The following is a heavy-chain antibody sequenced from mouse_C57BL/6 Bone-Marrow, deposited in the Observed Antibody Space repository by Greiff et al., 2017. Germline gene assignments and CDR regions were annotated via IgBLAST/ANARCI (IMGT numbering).Heavy chain of an antibody. CDR1: GYTFTSYW. D-gene: IGHD2-4*01. CDR3: ARVYDYDYWYFDV. CDR2: IDPSDSYT. Sequence: VQLQQPGAELVMPGASVKLSCKASGYTFTSYWMHWVKQRTGQGLEWIGEIDPSDSYTNYNQKFKGKSTLTVDKSSSTAYMQLSSLTSEDSAVYYCARVYDYDYWYFDVWGTGTTVTVSS. V-gene: IGHV1-69*01. J-gene: IGHJ1*03.